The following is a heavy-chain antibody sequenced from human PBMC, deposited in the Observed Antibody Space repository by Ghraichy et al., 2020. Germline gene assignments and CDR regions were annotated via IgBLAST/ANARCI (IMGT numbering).Heavy chain of an antibody. CDR2: IYYSGST. D-gene: IGHD2-2*02. J-gene: IGHJ2*01. Sequence: SETLSLTCTVSGGSISSSSYYWDWIRQPPGKGLEWIGSIYYSGSTYYNPSLKSRVTISVDTSKNQFSLKLSSVTAADTAVYYCARHENPYCSSTSCYNRYFDLWGRGTLVTVSS. CDR1: GGSISSSSYY. V-gene: IGHV4-39*01. CDR3: ARHENPYCSSTSCYNRYFDL.